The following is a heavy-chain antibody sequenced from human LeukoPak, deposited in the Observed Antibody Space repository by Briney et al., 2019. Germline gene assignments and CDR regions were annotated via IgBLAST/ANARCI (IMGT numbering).Heavy chain of an antibody. CDR1: GGSINSVDYY. J-gene: IGHJ5*02. D-gene: IGHD5-18*01. Sequence: PSETLSLTCTVSGGSINSVDYYWSWIRQPAGKGLEWIGRMYNSVTTNYNPSINYNPSLKSRPPISVDTSTNQFSLNLTSVTAADTAVYYCARDGGYKRFEPWGQGTLVTVSS. CDR3: ARDGGYKRFEP. V-gene: IGHV4-61*02. CDR2: MYNSVTT.